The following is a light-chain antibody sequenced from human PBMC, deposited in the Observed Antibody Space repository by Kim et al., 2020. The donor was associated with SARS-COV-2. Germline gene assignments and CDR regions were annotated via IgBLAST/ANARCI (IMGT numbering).Light chain of an antibody. V-gene: IGKV3-15*01. CDR3: QQYNNWSLS. CDR2: GAS. Sequence: EIVMTQSPATLSVSPGERATLSCGASQSVSSNLAWYQQKPGQAPRLLIYGASSRATGIPARFSGSGSGTEFTLTISSLQSEDFAVYYCQQYNNWSLSFGGGTKVDIK. CDR1: QSVSSN. J-gene: IGKJ4*01.